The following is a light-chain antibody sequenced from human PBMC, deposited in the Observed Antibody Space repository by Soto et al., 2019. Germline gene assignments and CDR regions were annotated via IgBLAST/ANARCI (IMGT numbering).Light chain of an antibody. CDR1: QTIIRY. V-gene: IGKV1-39*01. CDR3: QQSYNTLA. CDR2: AAS. Sequence: DIQMTQSPSSLSASVGNRVTITCRASQTIIRYLSWYQQKPGKAPKLLIFAASSLQSGVPSRFSGSGSGTEFTLAISSPQPEDFATYYCQQSYNTLAFGPGTKVDIK. J-gene: IGKJ3*01.